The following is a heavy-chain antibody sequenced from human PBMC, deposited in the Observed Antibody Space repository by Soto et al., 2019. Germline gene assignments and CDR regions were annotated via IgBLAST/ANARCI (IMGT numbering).Heavy chain of an antibody. V-gene: IGHV4-39*01. CDR2: IYYSGST. D-gene: IGHD2-15*01. CDR3: ASLHRGYSFDLDY. Sequence: SETLSLTCTVSGDSITSSDYYWAWVRQPPGKGLEWIGRIYYSGSTYYNASLESRVTISVDTSKNQFSLKLSSVTAADAAVYYCASLHRGYSFDLDYWGQGTLSTVSS. CDR1: GDSITSSDYY. J-gene: IGHJ4*02.